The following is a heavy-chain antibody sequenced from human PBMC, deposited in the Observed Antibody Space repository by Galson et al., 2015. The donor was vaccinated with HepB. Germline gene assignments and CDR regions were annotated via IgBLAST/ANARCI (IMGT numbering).Heavy chain of an antibody. CDR1: GFTFSTYA. D-gene: IGHD6-19*01. Sequence: SLRLSCAASGFTFSTYAVNWVRQAPGKGLEWVSVILDSGSTTFYTDAVEGRFTISRDTSKNTVFLQMNSLRAEDTAVDYCAKAPFSTSGWGLFDDWGQGTPVIVSS. V-gene: IGHV3-23*01. J-gene: IGHJ5*02. CDR2: ILDSGSTT. CDR3: AKAPFSTSGWGLFDD.